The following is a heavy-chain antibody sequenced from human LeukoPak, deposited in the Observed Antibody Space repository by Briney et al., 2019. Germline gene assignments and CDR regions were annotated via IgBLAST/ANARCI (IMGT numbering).Heavy chain of an antibody. CDR3: ARIGYCSSTSCYHNWFDP. CDR1: GFTFSSYA. J-gene: IGHJ5*02. D-gene: IGHD2-2*01. Sequence: GGSLRLSCAASGFTFSSYAMHWVRQAPGKGLEWVAVISYDGSNKYYADSVKGRFTISRDNSKNTLYLQMNSLGAEDTAVYYCARIGYCSSTSCYHNWFDPWDQGTLVTVSS. CDR2: ISYDGSNK. V-gene: IGHV3-30*04.